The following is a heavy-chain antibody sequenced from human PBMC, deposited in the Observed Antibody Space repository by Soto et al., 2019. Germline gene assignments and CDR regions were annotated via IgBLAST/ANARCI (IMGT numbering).Heavy chain of an antibody. CDR2: INHSGST. V-gene: IGHV4-34*01. CDR3: ARVVGYDFWSGYYRKGWFDP. CDR1: GGSFSGYY. J-gene: IGHJ5*02. D-gene: IGHD3-3*01. Sequence: PSETLSLTCAVYGGSFSGYYWSWIRQPPGKGLEWIGEINHSGSTNYNPSLKSRVTISVDTSKNQFSLKLSSVTAADTAVYYCARVVGYDFWSGYYRKGWFDPWGQGTLVTSPQ.